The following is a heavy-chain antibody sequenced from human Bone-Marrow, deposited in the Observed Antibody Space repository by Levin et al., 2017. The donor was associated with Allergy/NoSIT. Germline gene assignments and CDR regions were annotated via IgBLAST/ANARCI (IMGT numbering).Heavy chain of an antibody. CDR1: GFTFSSFN. Sequence: GGSLRLSCAASGFTFSSFNMNWVRQAPGKGLEWVSYISSSSNSIYYAHSVKGRFTISRDNAKNSLYLQMNTLRAEDTAVYYCAREYCSSTSCVSDYWGQGTLVTVSS. CDR3: AREYCSSTSCVSDY. D-gene: IGHD2-2*01. V-gene: IGHV3-48*01. CDR2: ISSSSNSI. J-gene: IGHJ4*02.